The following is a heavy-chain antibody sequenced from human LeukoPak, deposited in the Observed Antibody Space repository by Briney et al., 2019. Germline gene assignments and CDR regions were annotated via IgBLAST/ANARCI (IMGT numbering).Heavy chain of an antibody. Sequence: SETLSLTCTVSGGSISSYYWSWIRQPPGKGLEWIGYIYYSGSTNYNPSLKSRVAISVDTSKNQFSLKLSSVTAADTAVYYCARHGYYYDSSGYPFFDYWGQGTLVTVSS. CDR3: ARHGYYYDSSGYPFFDY. CDR2: IYYSGST. CDR1: GGSISSYY. D-gene: IGHD3-22*01. V-gene: IGHV4-59*08. J-gene: IGHJ4*02.